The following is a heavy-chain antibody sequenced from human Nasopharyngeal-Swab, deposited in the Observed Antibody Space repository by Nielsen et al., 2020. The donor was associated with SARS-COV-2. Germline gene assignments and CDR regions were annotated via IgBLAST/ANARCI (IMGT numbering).Heavy chain of an antibody. CDR3: ARDWMMATWGYYYGMDV. D-gene: IGHD2-15*01. CDR2: IWYDGSNK. V-gene: IGHV3-33*01. Sequence: GGSLRLSCAASGFTFSSYGMHWVRQAPGKGLEWVAVIWYDGSNKYYVDSVKGRFTISRGNSKNTLYLQMNSLRAEDTAVYYCARDWMMATWGYYYGMDVWGQGTTVTVSS. J-gene: IGHJ6*02. CDR1: GFTFSSYG.